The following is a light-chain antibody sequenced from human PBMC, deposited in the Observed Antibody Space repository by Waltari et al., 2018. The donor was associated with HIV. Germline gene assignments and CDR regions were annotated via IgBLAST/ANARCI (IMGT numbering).Light chain of an antibody. CDR1: SSDIGGYTY. CDR3: SSYGGSANLL. J-gene: IGLJ2*01. V-gene: IGLV2-8*01. CDR2: EVS. Sequence: QSALTQPPSASGSPGPSVPISCTGTSSDIGGYTYVSWYQQYPGKAPKLMIYEVSKRPSGVPDRFSGSKSANTASLTVSGLQAEDEADYYCSSYGGSANLLFGGGTKLTVL.